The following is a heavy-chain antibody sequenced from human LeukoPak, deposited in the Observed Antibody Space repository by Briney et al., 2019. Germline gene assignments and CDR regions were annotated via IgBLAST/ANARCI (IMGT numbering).Heavy chain of an antibody. CDR2: IKEDGSEK. D-gene: IGHD2-2*01. CDR1: GFIFSSYW. V-gene: IGHV3-7*03. J-gene: IGHJ6*04. Sequence: PGGSLRLSCVASGFIFSSYWMSWVRQAPGKGLEWVANIKEDGSEKYYVDSVKGRFTISRDNAKNSLYLQTNSLRAEDTAVYYCARRALRYCSSTSCPAQYYGVDVWGKGTTVTVSS. CDR3: ARRALRYCSSTSCPAQYYGVDV.